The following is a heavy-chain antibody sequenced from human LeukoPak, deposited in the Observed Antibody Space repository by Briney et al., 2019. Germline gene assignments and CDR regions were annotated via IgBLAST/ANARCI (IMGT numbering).Heavy chain of an antibody. V-gene: IGHV4-4*07. J-gene: IGHJ5*01. CDR2: IYISGST. D-gene: IGHD3-22*01. Sequence: PSETLSLTCTVPGGSISSYYWSWIRHPAGEGLGWIGRIYISGSTNYNPSLKSRVTMSVDTSKNQFSLKLSSVTAADTAVYYCARETYYYDSSGHSDWFDSWGQGTLVTVSS. CDR1: GGSISSYY. CDR3: ARETYYYDSSGHSDWFDS.